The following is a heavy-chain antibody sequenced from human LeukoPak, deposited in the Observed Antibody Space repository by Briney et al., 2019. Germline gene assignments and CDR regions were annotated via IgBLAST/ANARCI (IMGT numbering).Heavy chain of an antibody. D-gene: IGHD3-22*01. CDR1: GYTFTGYY. J-gene: IGHJ4*02. CDR2: INPNSGGT. CDR3: ARARPDSSGYPYDY. Sequence: ASVKVSCKASGYTFTGYYMHWVRQAPGQGLEWMGWINPNSGGTNYAQKFQGWVTMTRDTSISTAYMELSRLRSDDTAVYYCARARPDSSGYPYDYWGQGTLVTVSS. V-gene: IGHV1-2*04.